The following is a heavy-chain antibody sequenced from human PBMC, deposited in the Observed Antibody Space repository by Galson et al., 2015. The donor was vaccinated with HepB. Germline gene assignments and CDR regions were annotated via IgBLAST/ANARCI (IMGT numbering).Heavy chain of an antibody. CDR1: GGSISSYY. CDR2: IYTSGST. D-gene: IGHD1-26*01. CDR3: ARPLVGATTLTYFDY. J-gene: IGHJ4*02. Sequence: ETLSLTCTVSGGSISSYYWSWIRQLAGKGLEWIGRIYTSGSTNYNPSLKSRVTMSVDTSKNQFSLKLSSVTAADTAVYYCARPLVGATTLTYFDYWGQGTLVTVSS. V-gene: IGHV4-4*07.